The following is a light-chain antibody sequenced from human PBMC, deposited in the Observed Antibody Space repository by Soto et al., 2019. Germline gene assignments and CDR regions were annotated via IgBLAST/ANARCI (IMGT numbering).Light chain of an antibody. V-gene: IGKV3-11*01. CDR2: DAS. CDR1: QNVGSF. CDR3: QHRSKWPWA. Sequence: EIVVSQSPATLSLSPGERAILSCRASQNVGSFLVWFQQKPGQAPRLLIYDASKRATGIPARFSGSGSGTDFTLTISSLEPEDFAVYYCQHRSKWPWAFGQGTKVEIK. J-gene: IGKJ1*01.